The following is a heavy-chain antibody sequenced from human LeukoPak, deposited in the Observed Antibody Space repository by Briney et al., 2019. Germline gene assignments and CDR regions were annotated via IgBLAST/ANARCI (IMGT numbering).Heavy chain of an antibody. CDR1: GGSFSGYY. J-gene: IGHJ4*02. V-gene: IGHV4-34*01. Sequence: PSETLSLTCAVYGGSFSGYYWSWIRQPPGKGLEWIGEINHSGSTNYNPSLKSRVTVSVDTSKNQFSLKLSSVTAADTAVYYCARVNGSSPRACDYWGQGTLVTVSS. D-gene: IGHD6-6*01. CDR2: INHSGST. CDR3: ARVNGSSPRACDY.